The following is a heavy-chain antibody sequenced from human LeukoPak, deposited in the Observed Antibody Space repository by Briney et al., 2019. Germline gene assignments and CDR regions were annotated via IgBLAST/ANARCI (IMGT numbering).Heavy chain of an antibody. J-gene: IGHJ4*02. CDR1: GFTFSSYW. Sequence: GGSLRLSCAASGFTFSSYWMHWVRQAPGKGLVWVSRINSDGSSTSYADSVKGRFTISRDNAKNTLYLQMNSLRAEDTAVYYCARDLIGGVAAYYFDYWGQGTLVTVSS. CDR3: ARDLIGGVAAYYFDY. D-gene: IGHD3-10*01. V-gene: IGHV3-74*01. CDR2: INSDGSST.